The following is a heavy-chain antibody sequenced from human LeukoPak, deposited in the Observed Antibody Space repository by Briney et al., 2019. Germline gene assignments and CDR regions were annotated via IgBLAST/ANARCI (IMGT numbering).Heavy chain of an antibody. J-gene: IGHJ5*02. CDR2: IYYSGNT. Sequence: PSETLSLTCTVSGGSISSYYWSWIRQSPGKGLEWVGYIYYSGNTNYNPSFKSRVTISVDMSKNQFSLKLSSVTAADTAVYYCARVRGIAAAGTIRFDPWGQGTLVTVSS. V-gene: IGHV4-59*01. CDR1: GGSISSYY. D-gene: IGHD6-13*01. CDR3: ARVRGIAAAGTIRFDP.